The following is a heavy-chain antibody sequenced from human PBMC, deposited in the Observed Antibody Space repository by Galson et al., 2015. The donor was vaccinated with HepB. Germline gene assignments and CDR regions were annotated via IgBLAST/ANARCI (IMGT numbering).Heavy chain of an antibody. CDR3: ARDRRFQQLGYYYYGMDV. CDR1: GGTFSSYA. CDR2: IIPIFGTA. D-gene: IGHD6-13*01. Sequence: VKVSCKASGGTFSSYAISWVRQAPGQGLEWMGGIIPIFGTANYAQKFQGRVTITADESTSTAYMELSSLRSEDTAVYYCARDRRFQQLGYYYYGMDVWAKGPRSPSP. J-gene: IGHJ6*02. V-gene: IGHV1-69*13.